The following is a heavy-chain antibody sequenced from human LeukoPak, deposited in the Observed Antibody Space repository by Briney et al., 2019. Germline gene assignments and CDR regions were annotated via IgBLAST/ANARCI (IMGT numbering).Heavy chain of an antibody. J-gene: IGHJ4*02. D-gene: IGHD6-19*01. V-gene: IGHV4-4*07. Sequence: PSETLSLTCTVSGGSMTSYYWSWIRQPAGKGLEWIGRIFTSGSTNYNPSLKSRLTMSVDTSKRHFSLNLTSVTAADTAVYYCARDGSISGWYSDYWGRGTLVTVSS. CDR2: IFTSGST. CDR1: GGSMTSYY. CDR3: ARDGSISGWYSDY.